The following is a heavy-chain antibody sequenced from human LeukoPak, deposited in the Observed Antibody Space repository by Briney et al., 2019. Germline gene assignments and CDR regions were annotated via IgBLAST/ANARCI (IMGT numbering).Heavy chain of an antibody. CDR2: ISESGDTP. CDR1: GFTFSSYA. CDR3: AQLLDDNPIRWYFGL. Sequence: PGRSLRLSCAASGFTFSSYAMHWVRQAPGKGLEWVSSISESGDTPYYADSVKGLFTISRDNSKNTLYLQMSSLRAEDTAVYYCAQLLDDNPIRWYFGLWGRGTLVTVSS. V-gene: IGHV3-23*01. J-gene: IGHJ2*01. D-gene: IGHD1-14*01.